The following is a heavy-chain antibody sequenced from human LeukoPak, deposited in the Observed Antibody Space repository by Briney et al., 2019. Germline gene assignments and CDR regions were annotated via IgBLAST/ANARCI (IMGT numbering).Heavy chain of an antibody. V-gene: IGHV4-34*01. J-gene: IGHJ6*02. D-gene: IGHD1-26*01. CDR2: INHSGST. Sequence: SETLSLTCAVYGGSFSGYYWSWIRQPPGKGLEWIGEINHSGSTNYNPSLKSRVTMSVDTSKNQFSLKLSSVTAADTAVYYCARFKQGGRYYYYGMDVWGQGTTVTVSS. CDR3: ARFKQGGRYYYYGMDV. CDR1: GGSFSGYY.